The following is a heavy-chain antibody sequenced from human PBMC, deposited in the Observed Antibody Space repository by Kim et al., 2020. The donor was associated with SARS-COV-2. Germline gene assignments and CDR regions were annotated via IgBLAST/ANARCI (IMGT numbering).Heavy chain of an antibody. CDR3: ATGQTIVVVPAAIRSDYYYYGMDV. CDR2: FDPEDGET. CDR1: GYTLTELS. V-gene: IGHV1-24*01. D-gene: IGHD2-2*01. J-gene: IGHJ6*02. Sequence: ASVKVSCKVSGYTLTELSMHWVRQAPGKGLEWMGGFDPEDGETIYAQKFQGRVTMTEDTSTDTAYMELSSLRSEDTAVYYCATGQTIVVVPAAIRSDYYYYGMDVWGQGTTVTVSS.